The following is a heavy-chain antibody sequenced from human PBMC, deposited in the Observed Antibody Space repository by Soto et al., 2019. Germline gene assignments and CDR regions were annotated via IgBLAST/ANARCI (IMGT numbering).Heavy chain of an antibody. CDR1: GGSISSGGYY. J-gene: IGHJ4*02. Sequence: SETLSLTCTVSGGSISSGGYYWSWIRQHPGKGLEWIGYIYYSGNTYYNPSLKSRLTISVDTSKNQFSLRLSSVTAADPAVYYCARVRGYGSGTYVDYWGQGTLVTAPQ. CDR2: IYYSGNT. D-gene: IGHD3-10*01. CDR3: ARVRGYGSGTYVDY. V-gene: IGHV4-31*03.